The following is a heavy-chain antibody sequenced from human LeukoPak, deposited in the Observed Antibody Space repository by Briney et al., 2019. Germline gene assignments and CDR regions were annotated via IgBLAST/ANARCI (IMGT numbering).Heavy chain of an antibody. V-gene: IGHV3-23*01. CDR2: ISGSGGST. J-gene: IGHJ4*02. CDR1: GFTFSSYE. CDR3: AKVTAYYYDSSGYYKDY. Sequence: GGSLRLSCAASGFTFSSYEMNWVRQAPGKGLEWVSAISGSGGSTYYADSVKGRFTISRDNSKNTLYLQMNSLRAEDTAVYYCAKVTAYYYDSSGYYKDYWGQGTLVTVSS. D-gene: IGHD3-22*01.